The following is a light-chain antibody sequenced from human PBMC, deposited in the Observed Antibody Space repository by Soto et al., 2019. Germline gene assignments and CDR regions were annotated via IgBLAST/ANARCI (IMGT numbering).Light chain of an antibody. J-gene: IGKJ4*01. V-gene: IGKV3D-20*02. Sequence: EIVLTQSPGSLSFSPGERATLSCRASQSFSSSYLAWYQQKPGQAPRLLIYETSSRATGIPDRFSGSGSQTDFTLTISRLEPEDFAVYYCQQRSKWPLTFGGGTQVEIX. CDR3: QQRSKWPLT. CDR2: ETS. CDR1: QSFSSSY.